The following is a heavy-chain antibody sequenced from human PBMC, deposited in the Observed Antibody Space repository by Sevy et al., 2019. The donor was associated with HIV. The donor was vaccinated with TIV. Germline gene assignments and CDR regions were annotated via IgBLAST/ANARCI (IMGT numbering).Heavy chain of an antibody. CDR3: AKDGHYYDSSGDYLHYFDY. Sequence: GGSLRLSCAASGFTFTSYAMSWVRQAPGKGLEWVSAISGSARSTYYADSVKGRFTISRDNSKNTLYLLINSLRAEDTAIYYCAKDGHYYDSSGDYLHYFDYWCQGTLVTVSS. CDR2: ISGSARST. D-gene: IGHD3-22*01. J-gene: IGHJ4*02. V-gene: IGHV3-23*01. CDR1: GFTFTSYA.